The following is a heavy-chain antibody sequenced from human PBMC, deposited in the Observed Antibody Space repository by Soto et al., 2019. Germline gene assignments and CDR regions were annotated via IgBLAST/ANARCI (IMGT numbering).Heavy chain of an antibody. V-gene: IGHV3-23*01. Sequence: EVQLLESGGGLVQPGGSLRLSCAASAFTFTNDAMSWVRQAPGKGLEWVSSISGSGGSTYYADSVQGRFTISRDNSNNTLYLQMDSLRAEDTAVYFCAKRGHSTSWYWFDPWGHGTQVTVSS. CDR1: AFTFTNDA. CDR3: AKRGHSTSWYWFDP. CDR2: ISGSGGST. D-gene: IGHD6-13*01. J-gene: IGHJ5*02.